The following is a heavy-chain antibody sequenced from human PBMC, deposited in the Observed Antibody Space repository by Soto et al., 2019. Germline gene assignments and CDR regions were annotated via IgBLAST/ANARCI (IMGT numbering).Heavy chain of an antibody. D-gene: IGHD2-8*02. V-gene: IGHV1-18*01. Sequence: ASVKVSCKASGYTFTSYGISWVRQAPGQGLEWMGWISAYNGNTNYAQKLQGRVTMTTDASTSTAYMELRSLRSDDTAVYYCARDLGLPRGTDYYYGMDVWRQGTTVTVSS. CDR3: ARDLGLPRGTDYYYGMDV. J-gene: IGHJ6*02. CDR1: GYTFTSYG. CDR2: ISAYNGNT.